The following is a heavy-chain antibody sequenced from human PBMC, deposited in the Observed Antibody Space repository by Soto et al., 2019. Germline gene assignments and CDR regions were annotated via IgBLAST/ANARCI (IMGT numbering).Heavy chain of an antibody. Sequence: EVQLVESGGGLVRSGGSLRLSCAASGLPFSSYYMSWIRQAPGRGLEWVARRNADGGDEKYAVSVRGRFTVSRENTKNLMFVQMEVLCFEDTAVYYCACDSWWRVDYWSEGNLVTVSS. CDR3: ACDSWWRVDY. CDR2: RNADGGDE. D-gene: IGHD2-8*02. J-gene: IGHJ4*02. CDR1: GLPFSSYY. V-gene: IGHV3-7*05.